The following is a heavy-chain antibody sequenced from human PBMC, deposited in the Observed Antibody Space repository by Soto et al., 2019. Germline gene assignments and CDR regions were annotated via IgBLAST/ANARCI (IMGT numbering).Heavy chain of an antibody. V-gene: IGHV1-24*01. CDR1: GYTLTELS. J-gene: IGHJ4*02. CDR2: FDPAASNT. CDR3: ATLADYFGSGSFPSYFDC. Sequence: QVQMVQSGAEVKKPGASVKVSCKVSGYTLTELSIHWVRQPPGKGLEWMGGFDPAASNTLYAQKFQGRVTMTEDRSTNPAYMELSGLRSEDTAVYYCATLADYFGSGSFPSYFDCWGQGTLVTVSS. D-gene: IGHD3-10*01.